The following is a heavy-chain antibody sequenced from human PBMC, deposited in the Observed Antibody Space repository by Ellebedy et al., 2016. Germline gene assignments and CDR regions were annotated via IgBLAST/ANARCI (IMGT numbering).Heavy chain of an antibody. D-gene: IGHD5-18*01. J-gene: IGHJ4*02. CDR2: ISLNSGDT. CDR3: AIRGRIGYSYGDPFDY. V-gene: IGHV1-2*04. CDR1: GYTFTGHY. Sequence: ASVKVSXKASGYTFTGHYVHWVRQAPGQGLEWMGWISLNSGDTNYAQQFQGWVSMTRDTSIRTVYMELSRLRSDDTAVYYCAIRGRIGYSYGDPFDYWGPGTLVTVSS.